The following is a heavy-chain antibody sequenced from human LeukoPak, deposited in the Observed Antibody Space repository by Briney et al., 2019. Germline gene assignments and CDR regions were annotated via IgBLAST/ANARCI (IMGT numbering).Heavy chain of an antibody. CDR3: AREPPGTVTPDY. CDR1: QFTFSSYG. Sequence: GGSLRLSCAASQFTFSSYGMHWVRQAPGKGLEWVAVIWYDGSNKYYADSVKGRFTISRDNSKNTVHLQMNSLRAEDTAVYYCAREPPGTVTPDYWGQGTLVTVSS. D-gene: IGHD4-17*01. V-gene: IGHV3-33*01. CDR2: IWYDGSNK. J-gene: IGHJ4*02.